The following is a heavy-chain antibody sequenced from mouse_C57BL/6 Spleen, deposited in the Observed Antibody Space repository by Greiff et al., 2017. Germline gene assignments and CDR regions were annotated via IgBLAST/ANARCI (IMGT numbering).Heavy chain of an antibody. CDR3: ARRNWDDAMDY. V-gene: IGHV1-72*01. J-gene: IGHJ4*01. CDR1: GYTFTSYW. Sequence: VQLQQPGAELVKPGASVTLSCKASGYTFTSYWMHWVKQRPGRGLVWIERFDPNSGGTKYNPKFKSKATLTVDKPSSTAYMQLSSLTSEDSAVYYCARRNWDDAMDYWGQGTSVTVSS. CDR2: FDPNSGGT. D-gene: IGHD4-1*01.